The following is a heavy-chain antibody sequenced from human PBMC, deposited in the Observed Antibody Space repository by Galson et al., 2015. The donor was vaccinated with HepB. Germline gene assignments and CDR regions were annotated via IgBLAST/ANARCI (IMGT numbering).Heavy chain of an antibody. CDR3: VKVAGMDV. J-gene: IGHJ6*02. CDR2: ISSNGVST. V-gene: IGHV3-64D*06. CDR1: GFTFRAYA. Sequence: SLRLSCAASGFTFRAYAMHWVRQAPGEGLQSVSAISSNGVSTFSADSVKGRFTVSRDNSKSILYLQMSSLRTEDTAVYYCVKVAGMDVWGQGTTVTVSS.